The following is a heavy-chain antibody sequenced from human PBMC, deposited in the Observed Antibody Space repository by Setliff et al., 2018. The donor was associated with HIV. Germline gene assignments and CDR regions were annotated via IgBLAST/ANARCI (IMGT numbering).Heavy chain of an antibody. J-gene: IGHJ4*02. CDR3: ARRTSFKGGAVAGHFDY. CDR1: GGSFSGNY. D-gene: IGHD6-19*01. CDR2: INHSGSI. V-gene: IGHV4-34*01. Sequence: PSETLSLTCAVYGGSFSGNYWSWIRQPPGKGLEWIGEINHSGSINYNPSLKSRFTISIDTTKNHFSLRLKSVTAADTAVFYCARRTSFKGGAVAGHFDYWGQGTPVTVSS.